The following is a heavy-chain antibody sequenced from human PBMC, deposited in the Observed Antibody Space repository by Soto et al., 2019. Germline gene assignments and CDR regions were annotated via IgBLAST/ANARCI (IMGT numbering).Heavy chain of an antibody. CDR1: GFTFSSYA. CDR3: AKESPNPDIVVVPAAISFDY. V-gene: IGHV3-23*01. J-gene: IGHJ4*02. D-gene: IGHD2-2*02. Sequence: PGGSLRLSCAASGFTFSSYAMSWVRQAPGKGLEWVSAISGSGGSTYYADSVKGRFTIPRDNSKNTLYLQMNSLRAEDTAVYYCAKESPNPDIVVVPAAISFDYWGQGTLVTVSS. CDR2: ISGSGGST.